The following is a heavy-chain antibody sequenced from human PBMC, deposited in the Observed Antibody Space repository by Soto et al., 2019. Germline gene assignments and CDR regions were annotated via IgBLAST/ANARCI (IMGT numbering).Heavy chain of an antibody. CDR2: VSSSGYST. Sequence: GGSLRLSCAVSGITFSTHAMAWVRQAPGKGLEWVSTVSSSGYSTYEAESVKGRFTISRDNSKNTVYLQMNSLRADDTAVYYCAKEISSTSGSYFYYHGLDVWGQGTTVTVSS. V-gene: IGHV3-23*01. CDR3: AKEISSTSGSYFYYHGLDV. J-gene: IGHJ6*02. D-gene: IGHD1-26*01. CDR1: GITFSTHA.